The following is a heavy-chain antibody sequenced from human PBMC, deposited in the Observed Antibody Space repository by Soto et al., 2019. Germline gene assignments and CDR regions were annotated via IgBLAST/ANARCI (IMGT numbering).Heavy chain of an antibody. Sequence: ASVKVSCKSSGYTFTSYDLNWVRQATGQGLEGMGWMNPNSGNTGYAQKFQGRVTMTRNTSISTAYMELSSLRSEDTAVYYCARAPKYDFWSGYWFDPWGQGTLVTVSS. CDR1: GYTFTSYD. D-gene: IGHD3-3*01. J-gene: IGHJ5*02. CDR2: MNPNSGNT. CDR3: ARAPKYDFWSGYWFDP. V-gene: IGHV1-8*01.